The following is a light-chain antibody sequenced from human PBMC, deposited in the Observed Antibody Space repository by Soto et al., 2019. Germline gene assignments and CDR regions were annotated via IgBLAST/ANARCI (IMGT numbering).Light chain of an antibody. CDR3: QKSYSTPLT. Sequence: DIQMTTSPSSLSASVGAGVTITCRTSQSIDNYLNWYQQKPERAPKLLIYAASTLQSGVPSRFSGSGSGTDFTLTISSLQPEDFATYYCQKSYSTPLTVGGGTKVDIK. J-gene: IGKJ4*01. V-gene: IGKV1-39*01. CDR1: QSIDNY. CDR2: AAS.